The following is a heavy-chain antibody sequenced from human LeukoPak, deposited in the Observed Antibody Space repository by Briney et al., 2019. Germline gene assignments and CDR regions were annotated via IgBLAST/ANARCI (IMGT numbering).Heavy chain of an antibody. CDR2: IWYDGSNK. J-gene: IGHJ4*02. CDR1: GFTFSSYG. D-gene: IGHD6-6*01. Sequence: PGGSLRLSCAASGFTFSSYGMHWVRQAPGKGLEWVAVIWYDGSNKYYADSVKGRFTISRDNSKNTLYLQMNSLRAEDTAVYYCARGLYSSSSLDYWGQGTLVTVSS. CDR3: ARGLYSSSSLDY. V-gene: IGHV3-33*01.